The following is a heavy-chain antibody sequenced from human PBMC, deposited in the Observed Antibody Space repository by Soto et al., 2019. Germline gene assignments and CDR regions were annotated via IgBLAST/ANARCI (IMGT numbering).Heavy chain of an antibody. Sequence: EVDLVESGGGLAQPGRSLRLCCVASGFTFDAHGMHRVRQIPGRGLEWVSGISWNSGSIGYAESVKGRFTIFRDNAKNSLYLEMNSLRQEDTALYYCVRDTSSGWHLKDHWGQGVQVSVSS. CDR3: VRDTSSGWHLKDH. CDR2: ISWNSGSI. D-gene: IGHD3-9*01. CDR1: GFTFDAHG. J-gene: IGHJ4*02. V-gene: IGHV3-9*01.